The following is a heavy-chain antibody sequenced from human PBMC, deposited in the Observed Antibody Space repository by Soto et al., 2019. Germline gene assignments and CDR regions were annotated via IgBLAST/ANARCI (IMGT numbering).Heavy chain of an antibody. CDR3: ARASPVVTDV. V-gene: IGHV4-30-4*01. CDR2: IYYSGST. J-gene: IGHJ6*02. Sequence: QVQLQESGPGLVKPSQTLSLTCTVSGGSLSTGDYYWSWIRQPPGKGLEWIGYIYYSGSTYYNPSLKSRVTISVGTSKNQFALKLSFVTAAVTAVYYCARASPVVTDVWGQGTTVTVSS. D-gene: IGHD5-18*01. CDR1: GGSLSTGDYY.